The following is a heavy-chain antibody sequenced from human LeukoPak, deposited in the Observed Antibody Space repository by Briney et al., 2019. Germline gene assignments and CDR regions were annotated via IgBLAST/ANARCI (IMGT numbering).Heavy chain of an antibody. J-gene: IGHJ6*04. V-gene: IGHV3-48*03. D-gene: IGHD3-10*02. Sequence: GGSLRLSCAASGFTFGSYEMNWVRQAPGKGLEWVSYISSSGSTIYYADSVKGRFTISRDNAKNSLYLQMNSLRAEDTAVYYCAELGITMIGGVWGKGTTVTIFS. CDR1: GFTFGSYE. CDR2: ISSSGSTI. CDR3: AELGITMIGGV.